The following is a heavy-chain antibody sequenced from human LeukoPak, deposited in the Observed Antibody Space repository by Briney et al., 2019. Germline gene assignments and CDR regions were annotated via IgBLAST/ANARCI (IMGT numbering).Heavy chain of an antibody. V-gene: IGHV1-8*03. D-gene: IGHD3-3*01. Sequence: EASVKVSCKASGYTFTSYDINWVRQATGQGLEWMGWMNPNSGNTGYAQKFQGRVTITRNTSISTAYMELSSLRSEDTAVYYCARGDDFWSGYLGRGAFDIWGQGTMVTVSS. CDR3: ARGDDFWSGYLGRGAFDI. J-gene: IGHJ3*02. CDR1: GYTFTSYD. CDR2: MNPNSGNT.